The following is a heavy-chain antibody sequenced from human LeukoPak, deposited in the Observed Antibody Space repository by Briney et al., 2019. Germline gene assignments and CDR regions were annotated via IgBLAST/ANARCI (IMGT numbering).Heavy chain of an antibody. CDR3: ASCLFDYYYFDQ. Sequence: SETLSLTCAVSGDSITSHNWWSWVRQSPGKGLEWIGEIYHSGTTNYSPSLKSRVTISVDKSKNQLSLRLTFVTAADTAVYFCASCLFDYYYFDQWGQGALVTVSS. J-gene: IGHJ4*02. CDR2: IYHSGTT. V-gene: IGHV4-4*02. CDR1: GDSITSHNW. D-gene: IGHD3-10*01.